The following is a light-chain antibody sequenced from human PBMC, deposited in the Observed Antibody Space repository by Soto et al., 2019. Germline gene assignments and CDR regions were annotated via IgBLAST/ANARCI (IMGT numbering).Light chain of an antibody. Sequence: QSVLTQPPSASGTPGQRVTISCSGSSSNIGSSYVYWYQQPPGTAPKLVIFRNNQRPSGVPDRFSGSKSGTSASLAISGLRSEDEADYYCAGWDASLSGHVVFGGGTKVTVL. CDR1: SSNIGSSY. CDR2: RNN. CDR3: AGWDASLSGHVV. V-gene: IGLV1-47*01. J-gene: IGLJ2*01.